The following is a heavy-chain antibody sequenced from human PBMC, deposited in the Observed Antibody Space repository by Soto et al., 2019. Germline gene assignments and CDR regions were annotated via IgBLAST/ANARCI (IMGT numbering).Heavy chain of an antibody. CDR1: GFTFSLYS. CDR2: ISSTSTYI. D-gene: IGHD2-15*01. V-gene: IGHV3-21*01. Sequence: EVQLVESGGGLVKPGGSLRLSCAASGFTFSLYSMNWVRQAPGKGLEWVSSISSTSTYIYSSDSVTGLFTISRDNTKNLLYLQKNRLGAEDTALYYCARGQRGCYPVFDFWGQGTLVTVSS. CDR3: ARGQRGCYPVFDF. J-gene: IGHJ4*02.